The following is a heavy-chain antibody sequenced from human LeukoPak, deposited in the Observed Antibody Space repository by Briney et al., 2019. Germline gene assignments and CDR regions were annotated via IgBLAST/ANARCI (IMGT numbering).Heavy chain of an antibody. CDR3: ATGPPLGPGF. J-gene: IGHJ4*02. Sequence: SETLSLTCTVSGGSISGSGYYWAWIRQPPEKGLEWIGSIYYSGTTYFNPSLKSRITISMDTSKNQFSLKLTSVTAADTAVYYCATGPPLGPGFWGQGTLVTVSS. CDR2: IYYSGTT. CDR1: GGSISGSGYY. V-gene: IGHV4-39*01. D-gene: IGHD7-27*01.